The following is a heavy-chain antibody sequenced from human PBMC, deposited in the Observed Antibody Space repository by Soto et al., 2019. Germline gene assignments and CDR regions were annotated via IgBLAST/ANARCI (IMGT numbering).Heavy chain of an antibody. D-gene: IGHD3-22*01. CDR3: AKVVLPGFPRRSGYSDN. CDR2: ISSSGSTI. J-gene: IGHJ4*02. Sequence: SLRLSCAASGLTFSDYYMSWIRQAPGKGLEWVSYISSSGSTIYYADSVKGRFTISRDNAKNSLYLQMNSLRAEDTAVYYCAKVVLPGFPRRSGYSDNWGQGTLVTVSS. CDR1: GLTFSDYY. V-gene: IGHV3-11*01.